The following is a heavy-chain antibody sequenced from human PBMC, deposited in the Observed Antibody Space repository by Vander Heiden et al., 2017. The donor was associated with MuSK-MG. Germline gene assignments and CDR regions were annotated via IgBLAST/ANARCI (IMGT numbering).Heavy chain of an antibody. CDR3: ARDHSWGYGYEFDF. CDR2: ISYDGGNE. D-gene: IGHD5-18*01. Sequence: QVQLVESGGGVVQPGRSLRLSCAASGLTFSSHSMHWVRQAPGKGLGWVAIISYDGGNEYYADAVKGRFTISRDNSKNTLYLQMNSLRAEDTAVYYCARDHSWGYGYEFDFWGQGTLVTVSS. CDR1: GLTFSSHS. V-gene: IGHV3-30*04. J-gene: IGHJ4*02.